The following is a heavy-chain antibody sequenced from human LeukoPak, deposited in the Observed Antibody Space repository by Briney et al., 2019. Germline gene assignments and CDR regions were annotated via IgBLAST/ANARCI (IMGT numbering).Heavy chain of an antibody. J-gene: IGHJ4*02. CDR1: GYTFTGYY. CDR2: INPNSGVT. Sequence: GASVKVSCKASGYTFTGYYMHWVRQAPGQGLEWMGWINPNSGVTNYAQKFQGRVTMTRDTSISTAYMELSRLRSDDTAVYYCARVFYGATAHFDYWGQGTLVTVSS. CDR3: ARVFYGATAHFDY. V-gene: IGHV1-2*02. D-gene: IGHD4-17*01.